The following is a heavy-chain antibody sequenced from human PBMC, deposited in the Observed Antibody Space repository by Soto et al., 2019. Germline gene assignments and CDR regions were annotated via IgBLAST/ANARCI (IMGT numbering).Heavy chain of an antibody. V-gene: IGHV1-69*13. CDR3: ARGPAYYYDSSGYYGDY. D-gene: IGHD3-22*01. CDR1: GGTFSSYA. Sequence: SVKVSCKASGGTFSSYAISWVRQAPGQGLEWMGGIIPIFGTANYAQKFQGRVTITADESTSTAYMELSSLRSEDTAVYYCARGPAYYYDSSGYYGDYWGQGTLVAVSS. CDR2: IIPIFGTA. J-gene: IGHJ4*02.